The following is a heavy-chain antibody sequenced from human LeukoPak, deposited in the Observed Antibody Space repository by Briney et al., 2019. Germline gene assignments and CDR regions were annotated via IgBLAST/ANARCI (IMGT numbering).Heavy chain of an antibody. V-gene: IGHV4-30-2*01. Sequence: PSQTLSLTCAVSGGSISSGGYSWSWIRQPPGKGLEWIGYIYHSGSTYYNPSLKSRVTISVDRSKNQFSLKLSSVTAADTAVYCCASMTTVTFLFDYWGQGTLVTVSS. CDR1: GGSISSGGYS. CDR2: IYHSGST. J-gene: IGHJ4*02. D-gene: IGHD4-17*01. CDR3: ASMTTVTFLFDY.